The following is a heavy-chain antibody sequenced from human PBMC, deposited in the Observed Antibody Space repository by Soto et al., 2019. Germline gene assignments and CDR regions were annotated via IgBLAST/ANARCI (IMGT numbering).Heavy chain of an antibody. Sequence: GGSLRLSCAASGFTFSGSAMHWVRQASGKGLEWVGRIRSKANSYATAYAATVKGRFTISRDDSKNTAYLQMNSLKTEDTAVYYCTRRANYYDSSGYYYQDYWGQGTLVTVSS. CDR3: TRRANYYDSSGYYYQDY. CDR1: GFTFSGSA. J-gene: IGHJ4*02. D-gene: IGHD3-22*01. V-gene: IGHV3-73*01. CDR2: IRSKANSYAT.